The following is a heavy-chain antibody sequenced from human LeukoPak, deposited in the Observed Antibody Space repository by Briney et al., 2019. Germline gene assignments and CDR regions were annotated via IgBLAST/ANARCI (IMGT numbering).Heavy chain of an antibody. V-gene: IGHV4-61*08. Sequence: KPSETLSLTCTVSGGSISSGGYYWSWIRQHPGKGLEWIGRIYSSGSLNYKPSLKSRVTISIEKSKNQFSLKLSSVTAADTAVYYCAREVAYCANGVCPPAGTFDYWGQGTLVTVSS. D-gene: IGHD2-8*01. CDR3: AREVAYCANGVCPPAGTFDY. J-gene: IGHJ4*02. CDR1: GGSISSGGYY. CDR2: IYSSGSL.